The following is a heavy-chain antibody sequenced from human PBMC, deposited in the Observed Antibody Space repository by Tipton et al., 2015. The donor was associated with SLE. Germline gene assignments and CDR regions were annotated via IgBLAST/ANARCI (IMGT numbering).Heavy chain of an antibody. CDR2: IRSIVHGGTS. Sequence: RSLRLSCTAFGYSFVEYGVSWVRQAPGKGLEWVGLIRSIVHGGTSEYAASVKGRFTISRDDSKSIAYVQMNSLKTEDTAVYYCTRDQKVPYGDQFDHWGQGTLVTVSS. V-gene: IGHV3-49*04. J-gene: IGHJ4*02. CDR1: GYSFVEYG. D-gene: IGHD4-17*01. CDR3: TRDQKVPYGDQFDH.